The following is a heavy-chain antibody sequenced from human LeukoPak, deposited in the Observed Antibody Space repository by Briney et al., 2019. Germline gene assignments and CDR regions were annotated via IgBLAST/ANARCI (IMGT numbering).Heavy chain of an antibody. CDR3: ASLSGSLGGGYYYYYGMDV. J-gene: IGHJ6*02. CDR2: IYYSGST. Sequence: SETLSLTCTVSGGSISSYYWSWIRQPPGKGLEWIGYIYYSGSTNYNPSLKSRVTISLDTSKNQFSLKLSSVTAADTAVYYCASLSGSLGGGYYYYYGMDVWGQGTTVTVSS. CDR1: GGSISSYY. V-gene: IGHV4-59*01. D-gene: IGHD1-26*01.